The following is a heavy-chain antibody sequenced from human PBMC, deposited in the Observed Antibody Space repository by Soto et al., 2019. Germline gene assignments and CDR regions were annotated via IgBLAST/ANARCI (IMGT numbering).Heavy chain of an antibody. CDR2: INHSGST. CDR3: ARASLYDIVVVVAAQRGWFDP. J-gene: IGHJ5*02. D-gene: IGHD2-15*01. Sequence: SETLSLTCAVYGGSFSGYYWSWIRQPPGKGLEWIGEINHSGSTNYNPSLKSRVTISVDTSKNQFSLKLSSVTAADTAVYYCARASLYDIVVVVAAQRGWFDPWGQGTLVTVSS. CDR1: GGSFSGYY. V-gene: IGHV4-34*01.